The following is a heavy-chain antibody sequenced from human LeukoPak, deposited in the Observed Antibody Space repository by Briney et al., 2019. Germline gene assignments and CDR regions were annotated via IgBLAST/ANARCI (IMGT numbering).Heavy chain of an antibody. CDR2: INHSGST. D-gene: IGHD6-13*01. CDR3: ARLISSSWYYFDY. CDR1: GGSFSGYY. V-gene: IGHV4-34*01. J-gene: IGHJ4*02. Sequence: SETLSLTCAVYGGSFSGYYWSWIRQPPGKGLEWIGEINHSGSTNYNPSLKSRVTISVDTSKNQFSLKLSSVTAADTAVYYCARLISSSWYYFDYWGQGTLVTVSS.